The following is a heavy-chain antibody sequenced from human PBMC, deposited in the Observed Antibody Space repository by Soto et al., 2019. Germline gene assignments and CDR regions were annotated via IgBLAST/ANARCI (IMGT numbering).Heavy chain of an antibody. CDR1: WYSFFNHW. Sequence: GGSLKIFRKGSWYSFFNHWNGWGGQMPGKGLEWMGIIYPGDSDTRYSPSFQGQVTISADKSISTAYLQWSSLKASDTAMYYCARIAAAGTWAFDIWGQGTMVTVSS. J-gene: IGHJ3*02. CDR2: IYPGDSDT. CDR3: ARIAAAGTWAFDI. V-gene: IGHV5-51*01. D-gene: IGHD6-13*01.